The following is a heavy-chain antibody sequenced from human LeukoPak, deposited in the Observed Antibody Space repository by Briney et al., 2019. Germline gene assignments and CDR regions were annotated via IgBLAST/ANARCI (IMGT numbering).Heavy chain of an antibody. J-gene: IGHJ4*02. Sequence: SETLSLTCTVSGVSISSYYWSWIRQPAGEGLEWIGRISTSGSTNFNPSLKSRVTMSVDTSKNHFSLNLSSVTAADTAVYYCARDFDYWGQGALVTVSS. CDR2: ISTSGST. V-gene: IGHV4-4*07. CDR3: ARDFDY. CDR1: GVSISSYY.